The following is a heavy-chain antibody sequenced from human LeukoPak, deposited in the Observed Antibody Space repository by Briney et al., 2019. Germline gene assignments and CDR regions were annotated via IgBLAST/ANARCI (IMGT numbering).Heavy chain of an antibody. Sequence: GGSLRLSCAASGFTFSSYWMHWVRQAPGKGLVWVSRINTDGSSTSYADSVKGRFTISRDNAKNTLYLQMNSLRAEDTAVYYCARGYKRTTMVRGVSYYYFHYMDVWGKGTTVTVSS. J-gene: IGHJ6*03. CDR2: INTDGSST. CDR1: GFTFSSYW. D-gene: IGHD3-10*01. CDR3: ARGYKRTTMVRGVSYYYFHYMDV. V-gene: IGHV3-74*01.